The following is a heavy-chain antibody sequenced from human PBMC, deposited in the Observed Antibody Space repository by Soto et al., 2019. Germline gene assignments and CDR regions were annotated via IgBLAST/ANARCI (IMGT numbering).Heavy chain of an antibody. D-gene: IGHD3-10*01. CDR3: ARPSFRQRDAFDI. J-gene: IGHJ3*02. Sequence: QVQLVQSGAEVKKPGASVKVSCKASGYTFTSYAMHWVRQAPGQRLEWMGWINAGNGNTKYSQKVQGRVNINRDTSASTAYMELSSLRSEDTAVYYCARPSFRQRDAFDIWGQGTMVTVSS. V-gene: IGHV1-3*01. CDR1: GYTFTSYA. CDR2: INAGNGNT.